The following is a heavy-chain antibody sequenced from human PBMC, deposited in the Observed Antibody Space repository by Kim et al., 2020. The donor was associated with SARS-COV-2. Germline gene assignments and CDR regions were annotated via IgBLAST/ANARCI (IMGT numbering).Heavy chain of an antibody. D-gene: IGHD6-19*01. CDR3: ARVGYSSGWPSYWYFDL. Sequence: GGSLRLSCAASGFTFSSYDMHWVRQATGKGLEWVSAIGTAGDTYYPGSVKGQFTISRENAKNSLYLQMNSLRAGDTAVYYCARVGYSSGWPSYWYFDLWGRGTLVTVSS. CDR1: GFTFSSYD. J-gene: IGHJ2*01. V-gene: IGHV3-13*01. CDR2: IGTAGDT.